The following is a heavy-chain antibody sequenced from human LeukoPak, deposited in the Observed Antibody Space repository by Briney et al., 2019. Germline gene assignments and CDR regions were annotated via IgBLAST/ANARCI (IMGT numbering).Heavy chain of an antibody. J-gene: IGHJ5*02. CDR3: ARVMGGNHNWFDP. Sequence: PSETLSLTCTVSGGSISSYYWSWIRQPPGKGLEWIGYIYYSGSTNYNPSLNSRVTISVDTSKNQFSLKLSSVTAADTAVYYCARVMGGNHNWFDPWGQGTLVTVSS. D-gene: IGHD4-23*01. CDR1: GGSISSYY. V-gene: IGHV4-59*01. CDR2: IYYSGST.